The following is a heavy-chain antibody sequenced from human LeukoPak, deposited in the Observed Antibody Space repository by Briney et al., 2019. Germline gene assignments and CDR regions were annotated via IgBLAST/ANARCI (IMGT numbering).Heavy chain of an antibody. CDR2: ISYDGSNK. D-gene: IGHD2-2*01. CDR3: AIVVVPGDSGDY. Sequence: GRSLRLSCAASGFTFSSFGMHWVRQAPGKGLEWVAVISYDGSNKYYADSVKGRFTISRDNSKNTLYLQMNSLRVEDTAVYYCAIVVVPGDSGDYWGQGTLVTVSS. CDR1: GFTFSSFG. V-gene: IGHV3-30*03. J-gene: IGHJ4*02.